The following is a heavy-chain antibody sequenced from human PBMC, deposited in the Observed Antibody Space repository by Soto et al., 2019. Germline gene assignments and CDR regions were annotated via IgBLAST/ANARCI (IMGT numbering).Heavy chain of an antibody. D-gene: IGHD3-16*02. CDR2: ISDSGDRT. Sequence: GGSLRLSCASSGFTLSMSAVNWVRQAPGKGLEWVSYISDSGDRTYYADSVKGRFTISRDRSENTVSLQMDSPRAEDTAVYYCAKDRGIIVKAGDAFDVWGQGTKVTVSS. V-gene: IGHV3-23*01. CDR1: GFTLSMSA. CDR3: AKDRGIIVKAGDAFDV. J-gene: IGHJ3*01.